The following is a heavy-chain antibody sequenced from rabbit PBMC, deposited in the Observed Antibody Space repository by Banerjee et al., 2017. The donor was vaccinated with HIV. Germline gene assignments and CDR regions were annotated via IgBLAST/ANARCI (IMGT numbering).Heavy chain of an antibody. V-gene: IGHV1S7*01. Sequence: QQLKETGGGLVQPGGSLTLSCKASGFDVSSYYMSWVRQAPGRGLEWIGIIYGGKGTIDYASWVNGRFTISSDNAQNTVFLQMTSLTAADTATYFCARGYASSSGYYPYYFNLWGQGTLVTVS. CDR2: IYGGKGTI. CDR1: GFDVSSYY. D-gene: IGHD1-1*01. CDR3: ARGYASSSGYYPYYFNL. J-gene: IGHJ4*01.